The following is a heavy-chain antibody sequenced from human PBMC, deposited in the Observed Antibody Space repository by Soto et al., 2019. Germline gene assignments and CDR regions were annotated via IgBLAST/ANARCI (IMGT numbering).Heavy chain of an antibody. J-gene: IGHJ4*02. Sequence: GGSLRLSCAASGFTFSSYAMSWVRQAPGKGLEWVSAISGSGGSTYYADSVKGRFAISRDNSKNTLYLQMNSLRAEDTAVYYCAKMDIVVVVAAYFDYWSQGTLVTVSS. V-gene: IGHV3-23*01. CDR1: GFTFSSYA. CDR3: AKMDIVVVVAAYFDY. D-gene: IGHD2-15*01. CDR2: ISGSGGST.